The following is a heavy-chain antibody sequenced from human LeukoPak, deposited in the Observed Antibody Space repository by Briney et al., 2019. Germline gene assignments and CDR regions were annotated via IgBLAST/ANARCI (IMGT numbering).Heavy chain of an antibody. D-gene: IGHD3-10*02. CDR3: AELGITMIGGV. CDR1: GFTFSDYY. CDR2: ISASGDTI. V-gene: IGHV3-11*04. Sequence: PGGSLRLSCAASGFTFSDYYMGWIRQAPGKGLQWVSYISASGDTIYYSDSVKGRFTISRDNAKNSLYLQMNSLRAEDTAVYYCAELGITMIGGVWGKGTTITISS. J-gene: IGHJ6*04.